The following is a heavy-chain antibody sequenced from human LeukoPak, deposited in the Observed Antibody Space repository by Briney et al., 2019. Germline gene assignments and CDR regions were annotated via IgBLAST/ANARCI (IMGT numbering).Heavy chain of an antibody. CDR3: ARHTAVGGNVAFDI. V-gene: IGHV4-59*08. CDR2: IYYSGST. CDR1: GGSISSYY. J-gene: IGHJ3*02. Sequence: SETLSLTCTVSGGSISSYYWSWIRQPPGKGLEWIGYIYYSGSTNYNPSLNSRVTISVDTSKNQFSLKLSSVTAADTAVYYCARHTAVGGNVAFDIWGHGTMVTVSS. D-gene: IGHD4-23*01.